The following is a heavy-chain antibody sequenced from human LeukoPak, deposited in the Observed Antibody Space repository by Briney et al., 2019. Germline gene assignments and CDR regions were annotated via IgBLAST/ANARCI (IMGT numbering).Heavy chain of an antibody. CDR1: GFTFSSYA. Sequence: QPGRSLRLSCAASGFTFSSYAMHWVRQAPGKGLEWVAVISYDGSNKYYADSVKGRFTISRDNPKNTLYLQMNSLRAEDTAVNYCASSGWPDYWGQGTLVAVSS. V-gene: IGHV3-30*04. D-gene: IGHD6-19*01. CDR3: ASSGWPDY. CDR2: ISYDGSNK. J-gene: IGHJ4*02.